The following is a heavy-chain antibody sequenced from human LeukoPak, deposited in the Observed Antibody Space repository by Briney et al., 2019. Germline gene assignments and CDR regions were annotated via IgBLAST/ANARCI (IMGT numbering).Heavy chain of an antibody. D-gene: IGHD4-17*01. V-gene: IGHV4-34*01. CDR3: ARVPLRWLTPFDY. CDR1: GGSLSTYY. CDR2: INHRGTT. J-gene: IGHJ4*02. Sequence: PSETLSLTCAVSGGSLSTYYWSWIRQPLGKGLEWIGEINHRGTTNYSPSLRSRVTISVDTSKNQFSLTLRSVTAADTAMYYCARVPLRWLTPFDYWGQGTLVTVSS.